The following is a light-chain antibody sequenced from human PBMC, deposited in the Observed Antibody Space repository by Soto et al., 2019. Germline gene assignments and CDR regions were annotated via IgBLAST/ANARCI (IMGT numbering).Light chain of an antibody. CDR1: QDSSNY. CDR2: DAS. Sequence: DMQMTQSPSSLSASVGDRVTITCEASQDSSNYLNWYQQKPGTAPKLLTYDASNLETGVPSRFSGSGSGTDFTFTISSLQPEDIATYYCQQYGNTPFTFGPGTKVDIK. V-gene: IGKV1-33*01. CDR3: QQYGNTPFT. J-gene: IGKJ3*01.